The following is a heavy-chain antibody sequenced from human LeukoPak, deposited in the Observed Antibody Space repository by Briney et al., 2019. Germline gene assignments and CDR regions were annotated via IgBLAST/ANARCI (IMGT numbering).Heavy chain of an antibody. CDR3: ARGGRDGDYVPY. V-gene: IGHV4-34*01. D-gene: IGHD4-17*01. CDR2: INHCGST. Sequence: SETLSLTCAVYGGSFSGYYWSWIRQPPGKGLEWIGEINHCGSTNYNPSLKSRVTISVDTSKNQFSLKLSSVTAADTAVYYCARGGRDGDYVPYWGQGTLVTVSS. CDR1: GGSFSGYY. J-gene: IGHJ4*02.